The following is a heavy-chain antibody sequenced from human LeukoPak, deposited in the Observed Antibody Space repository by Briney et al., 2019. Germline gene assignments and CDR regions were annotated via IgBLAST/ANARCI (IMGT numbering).Heavy chain of an antibody. V-gene: IGHV3-23*01. CDR3: ARDCAAAFDY. CDR1: GLTFSSQA. J-gene: IGHJ4*02. CDR2: ISGSGGSI. Sequence: GGSLRLSCAASGLTFSSQAINWVRQAPGKGLEWVSGISGSGGSIYYADSVKGRFTISRDNSQNTLYLQMNSLRAEDTAVYYCARDCAAAFDYWGQGTLVTVSS. D-gene: IGHD2-15*01.